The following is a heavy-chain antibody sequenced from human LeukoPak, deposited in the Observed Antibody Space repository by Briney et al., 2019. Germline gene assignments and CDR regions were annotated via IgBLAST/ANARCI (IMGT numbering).Heavy chain of an antibody. D-gene: IGHD6-13*01. V-gene: IGHV3-21*01. CDR1: GFTFSSYS. J-gene: IGHJ4*02. CDR3: ARDVVAAAVFDY. CDR2: ISGSSLYI. Sequence: PGGSLRLSCAASGFTFSSYSMNWVRQAPGKGLEWASSISGSSLYIYYADSVKGRFTISRDNAKNSLYLQMNSLRAEDTAVYYCARDVVAAAVFDYWGQGTLVTVSS.